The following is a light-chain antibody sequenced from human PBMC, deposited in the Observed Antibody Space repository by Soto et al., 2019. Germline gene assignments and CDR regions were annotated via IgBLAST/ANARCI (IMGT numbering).Light chain of an antibody. V-gene: IGKV1-39*01. CDR2: MAS. CDR1: RTISSY. J-gene: IGKJ1*01. Sequence: DIQMTQSPSSLSASVGDRVTVTCRASRTISSYLNWYQQKPGEAPTLLIYMASNLQSGVPSRFSGSGSGTDFTLTINSLQTEDLATYFCQQSYTTPRTFGQGTKVEL. CDR3: QQSYTTPRT.